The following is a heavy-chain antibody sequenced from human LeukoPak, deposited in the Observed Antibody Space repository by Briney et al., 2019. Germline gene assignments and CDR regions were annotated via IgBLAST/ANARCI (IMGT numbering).Heavy chain of an antibody. J-gene: IGHJ4*02. D-gene: IGHD3-9*01. V-gene: IGHV3-15*01. CDR2: IKSKTDGGTT. CDR1: GFTFSNAW. CDR3: TTDVLRYFDWLFDY. Sequence: GGSLRLSCAASGFTFSNAWMSWVRQAPGKGLGWVGRIKSKTDGGTTDYAAPVKGRFTISRDDSKNTLYLQMNSLKTEDTAVYYCTTDVLRYFDWLFDYWGQGTLVTVSS.